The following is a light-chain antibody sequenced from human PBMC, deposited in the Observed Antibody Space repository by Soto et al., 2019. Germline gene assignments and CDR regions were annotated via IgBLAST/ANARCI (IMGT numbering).Light chain of an antibody. CDR1: SSNIGGNS. CDR3: GSWDSSLSAYV. CDR2: DDD. Sequence: QSVMTQPPSVSAAPGQRVTISCSGSSSNIGGNSVSWYQQLPGTAPKLLIYDDDKRPSGIPDRFSGSKSGTSATLGITGFQTGDKADHYCGSWDSSLSAYVFGTGTKLTVL. V-gene: IGLV1-51*01. J-gene: IGLJ1*01.